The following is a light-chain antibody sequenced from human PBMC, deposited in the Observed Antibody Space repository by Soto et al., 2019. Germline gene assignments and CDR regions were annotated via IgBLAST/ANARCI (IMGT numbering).Light chain of an antibody. Sequence: DIQMTQSPSSLSASVGDRVTITCRASQGIRDDLSWYQQKPGRAPKRLIYGASTLQNGVPLRFSGSGSGTGFTLTISSLQPEDSATYYFLQHNTFPRTFGQGTKVDIK. CDR1: QGIRDD. V-gene: IGKV1-17*01. J-gene: IGKJ1*01. CDR3: LQHNTFPRT. CDR2: GAS.